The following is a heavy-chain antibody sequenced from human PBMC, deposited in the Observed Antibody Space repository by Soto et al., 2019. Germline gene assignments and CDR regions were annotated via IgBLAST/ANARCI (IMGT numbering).Heavy chain of an antibody. Sequence: PSETLSLPCTVSGGSINNHYWSWIRQPPGKGLEWIGYIYYSGSTNYNPSLKSRVTISVDTSNNQFSLKLSSVTAADTAVYYCARGSGYYVTGYNWFDPWGQGTLVTVSS. J-gene: IGHJ5*02. CDR2: IYYSGST. CDR3: ARGSGYYVTGYNWFDP. V-gene: IGHV4-59*08. CDR1: GGSINNHY. D-gene: IGHD3-3*01.